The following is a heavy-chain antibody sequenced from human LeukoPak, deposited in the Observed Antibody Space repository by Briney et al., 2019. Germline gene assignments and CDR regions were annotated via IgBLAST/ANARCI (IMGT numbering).Heavy chain of an antibody. Sequence: GGSLRLSCAASGFSLSNYWISWVRQAPGKELEWVANIKLDGSGKYYVNSVKGRFTVSRDNAKNSLNLQMNSLGAEDTAVYYCARETRGSYVPGLDSWGQGTLVTVSS. V-gene: IGHV3-7*01. CDR3: ARETRGSYVPGLDS. CDR2: IKLDGSGK. D-gene: IGHD1-26*01. J-gene: IGHJ4*02. CDR1: GFSLSNYW.